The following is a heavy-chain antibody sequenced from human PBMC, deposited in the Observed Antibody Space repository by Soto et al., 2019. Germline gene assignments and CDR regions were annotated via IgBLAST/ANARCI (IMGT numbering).Heavy chain of an antibody. V-gene: IGHV3-53*01. D-gene: IGHD6-13*01. J-gene: IGHJ4*02. CDR1: GFTVSSNY. Sequence: GGSLRLSCAASGFTVSSNYMSWVRQAPGKGLEWVSVIYSGGSTYYADSVKGRFTISRDNSKKTLYLQMNSLRAEDTAVYYCARGGYSSSWFDFWGQGTLVTVSS. CDR3: ARGGYSSSWFDF. CDR2: IYSGGST.